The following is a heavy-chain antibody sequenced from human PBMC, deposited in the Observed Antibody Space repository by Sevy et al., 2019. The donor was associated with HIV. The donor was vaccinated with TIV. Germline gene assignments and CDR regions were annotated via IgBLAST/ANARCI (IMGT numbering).Heavy chain of an antibody. D-gene: IGHD6-13*01. V-gene: IGHV4-59*01. CDR3: ARGIAAPRGMDV. Sequence: SESLSLTCTVSGYSISGYYWSWIRQPPGKGLEWVAYFCYSGSTNYNPSLMSRVIISVDTTRNHVSLKVGSVTAADTAVYYCARGIAAPRGMDVWGQGTTVTVSS. CDR2: FCYSGST. J-gene: IGHJ6*02. CDR1: GYSISGYY.